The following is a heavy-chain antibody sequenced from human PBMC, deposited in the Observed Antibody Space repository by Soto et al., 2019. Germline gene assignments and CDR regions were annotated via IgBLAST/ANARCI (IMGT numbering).Heavy chain of an antibody. J-gene: IGHJ6*02. CDR3: ARGRMDSSSWYGPRYGMDV. CDR2: IIPIFGTA. D-gene: IGHD6-13*01. V-gene: IGHV1-69*01. CDR1: GGTFSSYA. Sequence: QVQLVQSGAEVKKPGSSVKVSCKASGGTFSSYAISWVRQAPGQGLEWMGGIIPIFGTANYAQKFQGRVTITADESTSTAYMELSSLRSEETAVYYCARGRMDSSSWYGPRYGMDVWGQGTTVTVSS.